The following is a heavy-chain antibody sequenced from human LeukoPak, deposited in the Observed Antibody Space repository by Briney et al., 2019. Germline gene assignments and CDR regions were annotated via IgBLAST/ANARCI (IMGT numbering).Heavy chain of an antibody. Sequence: ASVKVSCKASGYTFTSYAMNWVRQAPGQGLEWMGWINPNSGGTNYAQKFQGRVTMTRDTSISTAYMELSRLRSDDTAVYYCARDPGLDAFDIWGQGTMVTVSS. J-gene: IGHJ3*02. V-gene: IGHV1-2*02. D-gene: IGHD2-21*01. CDR2: INPNSGGT. CDR3: ARDPGLDAFDI. CDR1: GYTFTSYA.